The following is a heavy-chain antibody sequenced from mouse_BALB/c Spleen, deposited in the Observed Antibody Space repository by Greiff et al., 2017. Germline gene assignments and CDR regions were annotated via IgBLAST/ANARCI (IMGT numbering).Heavy chain of an antibody. V-gene: IGHV3-2*02. J-gene: IGHJ2*01. D-gene: IGHD1-1*02. CDR3: ARYGYYFDY. CDR2: ISYSGST. CDR1: GYSITSDYA. Sequence: EVQGVESGPGLVKPSQSLSLTCTVTGYSITSDYAWNWIRQFPGNKLEWMGYISYSGSTSYNPSLKSRISITRDTSKNQFFLQLNSVTTEDTATYYCARYGYYFDYWGQGTTLTVSS.